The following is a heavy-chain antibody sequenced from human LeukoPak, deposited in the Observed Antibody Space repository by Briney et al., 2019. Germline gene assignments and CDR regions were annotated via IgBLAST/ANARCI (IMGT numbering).Heavy chain of an antibody. CDR2: ISAYNGNT. CDR1: GYTFTSYG. D-gene: IGHD6-13*01. J-gene: IGHJ3*02. V-gene: IGHV1-18*01. CDR3: ARDLEGLGTFDI. Sequence: GASVTVSCKASGYTFTSYGISWVRQAPGQGREWMGWISAYNGNTNYAQKFQGRVTMTRDTSISTAYMELSRLRSDDTAVYYCARDLEGLGTFDIWGQGTMVTVSS.